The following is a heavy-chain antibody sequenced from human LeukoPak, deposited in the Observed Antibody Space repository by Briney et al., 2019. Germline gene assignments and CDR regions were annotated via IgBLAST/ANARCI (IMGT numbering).Heavy chain of an antibody. J-gene: IGHJ5*02. CDR1: GGSISSSNW. CDR3: ARGGWYYDSSGLNWFDP. CDR2: IYHSGST. D-gene: IGHD3-22*01. Sequence: KTSGTLSLTCAVSGGSISSSNWWSWVRQPPGKGPEWIGEIYHSGSTNYNPSLKSRVTISVDKSKNQFSLKLSSVTAADTAVYYCARGGWYYDSSGLNWFDPWGQGTLVTVSS. V-gene: IGHV4-4*02.